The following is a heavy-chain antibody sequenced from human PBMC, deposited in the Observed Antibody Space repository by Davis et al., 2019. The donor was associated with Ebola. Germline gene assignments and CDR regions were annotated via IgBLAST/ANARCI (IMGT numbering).Heavy chain of an antibody. Sequence: GESLKISCAASGFTFSSYWMSWVRQAPGKGLEWVANIKQDGSENYYVDSVKGRFTISRDNSKNTLYLQMNSLRAEDTAVYYCARDRDSSSWYIDYRGQGTLVTVSS. CDR3: ARDRDSSSWYIDY. V-gene: IGHV3-7*01. D-gene: IGHD6-13*01. J-gene: IGHJ4*02. CDR1: GFTFSSYW. CDR2: IKQDGSEN.